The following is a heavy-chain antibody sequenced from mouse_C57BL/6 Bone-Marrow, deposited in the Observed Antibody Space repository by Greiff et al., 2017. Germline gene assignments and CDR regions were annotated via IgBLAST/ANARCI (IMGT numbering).Heavy chain of an antibody. V-gene: IGHV1-72*01. CDR3: ARWHYGSSYDYYAMDY. CDR2: IDPNSGGT. CDR1: GYTFTSYW. D-gene: IGHD1-1*01. Sequence: QVQLQQSGAELVKPGASVKLSCKASGYTFTSYWMHWVKQRPGRGLEWIGRIDPNSGGTKYNEKFKSKATLTVDKPSSTAYMQLSSLTSEDSAVYYCARWHYGSSYDYYAMDYWGQGTSVTVSS. J-gene: IGHJ4*01.